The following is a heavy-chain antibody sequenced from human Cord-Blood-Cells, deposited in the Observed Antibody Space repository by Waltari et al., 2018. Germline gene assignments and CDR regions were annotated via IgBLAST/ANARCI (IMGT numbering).Heavy chain of an antibody. CDR1: GGSFSGYY. V-gene: IGHV4-34*01. D-gene: IGHD5-18*01. CDR3: ARGRGYSYVRNAFDI. CDR2: INHSGST. Sequence: QVQLQQRGAGLLKPSETLSLTCAVSGGSFSGYYWSWIRQPPGKGLEWIGEINHSGSTNYNPSLKSRVTISVDTYKNQFSLKLSSVTAADTAVYYCARGRGYSYVRNAFDIWGQGTMVTVSS. J-gene: IGHJ3*02.